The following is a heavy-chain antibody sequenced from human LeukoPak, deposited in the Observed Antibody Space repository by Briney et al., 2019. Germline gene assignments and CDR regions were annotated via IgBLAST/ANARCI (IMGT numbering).Heavy chain of an antibody. D-gene: IGHD1-1*01. Sequence: PGGSLRLSCAASGLTFSTYAMTWVRQAPGKGLEWVSTLSDSGGSTYYADSVKGRFTISRDNSKSTLFLQMNDLRVEDTAKFYCAKSLFTSATGTGRAFHIWGQGTMVSVSS. J-gene: IGHJ3*02. V-gene: IGHV3-23*01. CDR3: AKSLFTSATGTGRAFHI. CDR1: GLTFSTYA. CDR2: LSDSGGST.